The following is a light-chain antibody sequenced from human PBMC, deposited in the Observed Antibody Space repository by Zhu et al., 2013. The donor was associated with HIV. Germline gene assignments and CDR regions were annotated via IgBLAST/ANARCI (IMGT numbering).Light chain of an antibody. Sequence: QSALTQPASVSGSPGQSITISCTGTSSDIGGYNYVSWYQQHPGKAPKLMIYEDIKRPSGISDRFSGSKSGNTASLTIYSLQAEDEADYYCCSYAGRHTLVFGGGDQVDRP. CDR2: EDI. V-gene: IGLV2-23*01. J-gene: IGLJ2*01. CDR3: CSYAGRHTLV. CDR1: SSDIGGYNY.